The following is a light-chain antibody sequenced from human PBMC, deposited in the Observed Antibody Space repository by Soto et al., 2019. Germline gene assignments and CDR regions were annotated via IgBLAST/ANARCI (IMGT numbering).Light chain of an antibody. CDR1: QTIRSD. Sequence: DIQMTQFPSTLSASVGDRVTITCRASQTIRSDLAWYQQKPGKVPKLLIYRMSTLESGVPSRFSGSGSGTEFTLTISSRQPDDFSIYYCQQYDDHSFTFGQGTKLEIK. CDR2: RMS. CDR3: QQYDDHSFT. J-gene: IGKJ2*01. V-gene: IGKV1-5*03.